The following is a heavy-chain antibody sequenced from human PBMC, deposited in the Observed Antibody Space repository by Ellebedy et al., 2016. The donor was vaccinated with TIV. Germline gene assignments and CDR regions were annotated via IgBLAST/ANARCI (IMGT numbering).Heavy chain of an antibody. CDR2: IYTGGST. Sequence: PGGSLRLSCAASGFTVSSNYMSWVRQAPGKGLEWVSVIYTGGSTYYPDSVKGRFTISRDSSKNTLYLQINSLRADDTAVYYCASQHGSAWMEYYLDYWGQGTLVTVSS. CDR3: ASQHGSAWMEYYLDY. CDR1: GFTVSSNY. J-gene: IGHJ4*02. D-gene: IGHD2-15*01. V-gene: IGHV3-53*01.